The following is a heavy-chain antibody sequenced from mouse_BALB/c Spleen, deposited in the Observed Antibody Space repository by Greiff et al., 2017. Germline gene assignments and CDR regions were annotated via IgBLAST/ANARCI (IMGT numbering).Heavy chain of an antibody. CDR2: ISDGGSYT. Sequence: EVQVVESGGGLVKPGGSLKLSCAASGFTFSDYYMYWVRQTPEKRLVWVATISDGGSYTYYPDSVKGRFTISRDNAKNNLYLQMSSLKSEDTAMYDCARDALTTAKAMDYWGQGTSVTVSS. CDR3: ARDALTTAKAMDY. D-gene: IGHD1-2*01. J-gene: IGHJ4*01. V-gene: IGHV5-4*02. CDR1: GFTFSDYY.